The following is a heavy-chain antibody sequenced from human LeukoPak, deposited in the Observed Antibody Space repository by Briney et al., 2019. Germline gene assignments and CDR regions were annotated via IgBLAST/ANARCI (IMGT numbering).Heavy chain of an antibody. CDR3: ARDDYRGVTNFDP. J-gene: IGHJ5*02. D-gene: IGHD3-10*01. CDR2: ISYSGST. CDR1: GGSLSPYF. V-gene: IGHV4-59*01. Sequence: SETLSLTCTVSGGSLSPYFWSWIRQPPGKGLDWIGYISYSGSTNYNPSLKSRVTISVDTSKNQFSLQLSSVTAADTAVYYCARDDYRGVTNFDPWGQGTLVTVSS.